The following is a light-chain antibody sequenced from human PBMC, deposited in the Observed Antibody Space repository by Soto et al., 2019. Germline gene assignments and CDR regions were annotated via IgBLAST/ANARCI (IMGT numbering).Light chain of an antibody. Sequence: EMVITQSPATLSLSPGERATLSCRASQSVTTNVAWYQQKPGQSPRLLIYSASTRATGIPVTFSGAGSGTEFSLTISSLQSEDFAVYYCQQYDSWPFTFGHGTKVE. CDR2: SAS. CDR1: QSVTTN. V-gene: IGKV3-15*01. J-gene: IGKJ1*01. CDR3: QQYDSWPFT.